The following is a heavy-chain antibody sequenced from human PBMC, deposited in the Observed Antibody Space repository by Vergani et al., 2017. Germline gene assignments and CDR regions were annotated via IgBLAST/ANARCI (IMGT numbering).Heavy chain of an antibody. CDR3: ASPRDRCSSLYGDYYGMDF. D-gene: IGHD6-13*01. CDR2: ISPNFGTA. V-gene: IGHV1-69*01. CDR1: GGTFSSYA. J-gene: IGHJ6*02. Sequence: QVQLVQSGAGVKKPGSSVKVSCKASGGTFSSYAISWVRQAPGQGLEWMGGISPNFGTANYAQKLQGRVTITADESTSKAYMELSILRAEHTAVYDCASPRDRCSSLYGDYYGMDFWGQGTTVTVSS.